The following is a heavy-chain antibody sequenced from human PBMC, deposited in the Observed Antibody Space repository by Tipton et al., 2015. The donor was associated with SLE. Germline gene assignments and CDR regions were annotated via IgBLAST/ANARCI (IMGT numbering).Heavy chain of an antibody. D-gene: IGHD3-10*01. CDR3: IRRLAPPGSGTYGSSWFDT. CDR2: IYWNDDK. CDR1: GFSLYTSDVG. J-gene: IGHJ5*02. Sequence: LVKPTETLTLTCTFSGFSLYTSDVGVGWIRQPPGKALEWLATIYWNDDKRYNPSLKSRLTITKDTSKDQVVLTMANMDPVDTATYYCIRRLAPPGSGTYGSSWFDTWGQGTLVTVSS. V-gene: IGHV2-5*01.